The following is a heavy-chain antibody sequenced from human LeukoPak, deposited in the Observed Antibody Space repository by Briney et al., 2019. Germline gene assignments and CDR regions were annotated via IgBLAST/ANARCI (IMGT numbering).Heavy chain of an antibody. CDR3: ARDYCDSSGYPFNYYYYYYVDV. CDR1: GFTFSSYW. Sequence: GGSLRLSCAASGFTFSSYWMSWVRQAPGKGLEWVANIKQDGSEKYYVDSVKGRFTISRDNAKNSLYLQMNSLRAEDTAVYYCARDYCDSSGYPFNYYYYYYVDVWGKGTTVTISS. J-gene: IGHJ6*03. D-gene: IGHD3-22*01. V-gene: IGHV3-7*01. CDR2: IKQDGSEK.